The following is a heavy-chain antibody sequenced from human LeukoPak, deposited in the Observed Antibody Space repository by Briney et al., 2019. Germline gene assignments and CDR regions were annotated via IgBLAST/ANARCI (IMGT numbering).Heavy chain of an antibody. CDR3: ARCDSSAEGAFDI. CDR1: GGSISSYY. V-gene: IGHV4-59*01. D-gene: IGHD6-13*01. CDR2: IYYSGST. Sequence: SETLSLTCTVSGGSISSYYWSWIRQPPGKGLEWIGYIYYSGSTNYNPSLKSRVTISVDTSKNQFSLKLSSVTAADTAVYYCARCDSSAEGAFDIWGQGTMVTVSS. J-gene: IGHJ3*02.